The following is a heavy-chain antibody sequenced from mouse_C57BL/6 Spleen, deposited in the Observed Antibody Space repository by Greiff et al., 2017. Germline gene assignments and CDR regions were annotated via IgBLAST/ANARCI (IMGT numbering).Heavy chain of an antibody. CDR3: ARRGTLWYCDV. D-gene: IGHD3-3*01. CDR2: IYPGEGDT. V-gene: IGHV1-80*01. J-gene: IGHJ1*03. CDR1: GYAFSSYW. Sequence: QVQLQQSGAELVKPGASVKISCKASGYAFSSYWMNWVKPRPGKGLEWIGQIYPGEGDTNYNGKFKGKATLTADKSSSTADMQLSSLNSEDAAVYFCARRGTLWYCDVWGTGTTVTVSS.